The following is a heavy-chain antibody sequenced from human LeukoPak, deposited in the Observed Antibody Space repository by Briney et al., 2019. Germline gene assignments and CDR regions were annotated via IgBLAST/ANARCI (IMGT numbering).Heavy chain of an antibody. Sequence: ASVKVSCKASGYTFTGYYMHWVRQAPGQGLEWMGRINPNSGGTNYAQKFQGRVTMTRDTSISTAYVELSRLRSDDTAVYYCARGPIMIVVVSTPPDYWGQGTLVTVSS. CDR3: ARGPIMIVVVSTPPDY. CDR1: GYTFTGYY. CDR2: INPNSGGT. J-gene: IGHJ4*02. V-gene: IGHV1-2*06. D-gene: IGHD3-22*01.